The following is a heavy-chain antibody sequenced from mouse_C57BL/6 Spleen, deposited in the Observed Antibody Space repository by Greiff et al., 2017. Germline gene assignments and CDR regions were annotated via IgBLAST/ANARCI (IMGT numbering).Heavy chain of an antibody. CDR3: ASYDGYFYYAMDY. CDR2: INPSTGGT. CDR1: GYSFTGYY. D-gene: IGHD2-3*01. J-gene: IGHJ4*01. Sequence: EVQLQQSGPELVKPGASVKISCKASGYSFTGYYMNWVKQSPEKSLEWIGEINPSTGGTTYNQKFKAKATLTVDKSSSTAYMQLKSLTSEYSAVYYCASYDGYFYYAMDYWGQGTSVTVSS. V-gene: IGHV1-42*01.